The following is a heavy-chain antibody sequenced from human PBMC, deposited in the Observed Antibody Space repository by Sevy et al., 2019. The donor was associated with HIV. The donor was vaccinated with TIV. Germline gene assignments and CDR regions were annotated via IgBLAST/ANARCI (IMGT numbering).Heavy chain of an antibody. CDR2: FDPGSGAT. J-gene: IGHJ5*02. V-gene: IGHV1-24*01. Sequence: ASVKVSCKVSGYTLTELSMHWVRQAPGKGLEWMGGFDPGSGATVYAQKFQGRVIMTEDTSTDTGYMEVSSLRSEDTAVYYCATVGLRYFSGASAYQGDWFDAWGQGTLVTVSS. CDR1: GYTLTELS. CDR3: ATVGLRYFSGASAYQGDWFDA. D-gene: IGHD2-15*01.